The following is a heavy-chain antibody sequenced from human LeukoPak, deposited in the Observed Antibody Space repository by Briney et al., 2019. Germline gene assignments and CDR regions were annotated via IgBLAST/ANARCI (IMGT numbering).Heavy chain of an antibody. CDR2: IDHSGST. CDR1: GGSISSSSYY. V-gene: IGHV4-39*07. Sequence: SETLSLTCTVSGGSISSSSYYWSWIRQPPGKGLEWIGEIDHSGSTNYNPSLKSRVTISVDTSKNQFSLKLSSVTAADTAVYYCARLRRWLQLREFDYWGQGTLVTVSS. CDR3: ARLRRWLQLREFDY. J-gene: IGHJ4*02. D-gene: IGHD5-24*01.